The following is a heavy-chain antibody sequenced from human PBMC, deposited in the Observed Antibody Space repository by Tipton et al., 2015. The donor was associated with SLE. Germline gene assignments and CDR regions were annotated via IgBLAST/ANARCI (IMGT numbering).Heavy chain of an antibody. Sequence: GSLRLSCAASGFTFSSYAMSWVRQAPGKGLEWVSAISGSGGSTYYADSVKGRFTISRDNSKNTLYLQMNSLRAEDTAVYYCAKTSHRGRFWSGYYILTGFDYWGQGTLVTVSS. CDR2: ISGSGGST. J-gene: IGHJ4*02. CDR1: GFTFSSYA. D-gene: IGHD3-3*01. V-gene: IGHV3-23*01. CDR3: AKTSHRGRFWSGYYILTGFDY.